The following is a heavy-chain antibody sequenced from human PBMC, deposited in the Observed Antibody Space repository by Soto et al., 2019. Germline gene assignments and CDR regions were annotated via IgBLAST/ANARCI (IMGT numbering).Heavy chain of an antibody. J-gene: IGHJ4*02. V-gene: IGHV3-23*01. D-gene: IGHD3-16*01. CDR3: ATPAYDY. CDR1: EFTFSNYE. Sequence: GGSLRLSCAASEFTFSNYEMHWVRQAPGKGLEWVSSISGSGVRTYYSDSVRGRFTISRDNSKDRLYLEMNSVRAEDTAVYYCATPAYDYWGQGTLVTVSS. CDR2: ISGSGVRT.